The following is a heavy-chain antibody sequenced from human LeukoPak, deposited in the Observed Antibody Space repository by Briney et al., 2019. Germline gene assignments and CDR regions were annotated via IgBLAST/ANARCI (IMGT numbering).Heavy chain of an antibody. CDR2: ISAYNGNT. CDR3: ARGRGISWFGELFAGYFDY. CDR1: GYTFTSYG. Sequence: ASVKVSCKASGYTFTSYGISWVRQAPGQGLEWVGWISAYNGNTNYAQKLQGRVTMTTDTSTSTAYMELRSLRSDDTAVYYCARGRGISWFGELFAGYFDYWGQGTLVTVSS. J-gene: IGHJ4*02. D-gene: IGHD3-10*01. V-gene: IGHV1-18*01.